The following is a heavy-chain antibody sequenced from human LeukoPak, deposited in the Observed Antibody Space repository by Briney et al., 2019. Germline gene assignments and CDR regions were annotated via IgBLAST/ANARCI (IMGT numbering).Heavy chain of an antibody. D-gene: IGHD6-13*01. CDR2: IYSGGST. Sequence: GGSLRLSCAASGFTVSSNYMSWVRQAPGKGLEWVSVIYSGGSTYYADSMKGRFTISRDNSKNTLYLQMNSLRAEDTAVYYCARVVLYYYGMNVWGQGTTVTVSS. J-gene: IGHJ6*02. CDR3: ARVVLYYYGMNV. CDR1: GFTVSSNY. V-gene: IGHV3-66*01.